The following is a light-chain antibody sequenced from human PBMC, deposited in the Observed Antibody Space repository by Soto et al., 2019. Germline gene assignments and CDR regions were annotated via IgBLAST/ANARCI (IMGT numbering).Light chain of an antibody. V-gene: IGKV4-1*01. Sequence: DIVMTQSPDSLAVSLGERATINCKSSQSGLYRSNNKNYLAWYQQKPGQPPKLLIYWASTRESGVPDRFSGSGSGTDFTLTIRSLQAEDVAVYYCQQYYRTPPWTFGQGTKVEIK. J-gene: IGKJ1*01. CDR1: QSGLYRSNNKNY. CDR3: QQYYRTPPWT. CDR2: WAS.